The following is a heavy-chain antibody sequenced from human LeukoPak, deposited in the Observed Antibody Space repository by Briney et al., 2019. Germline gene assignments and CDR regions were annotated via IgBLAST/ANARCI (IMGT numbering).Heavy chain of an antibody. J-gene: IGHJ5*02. CDR1: GGSISSGSYY. Sequence: PSQTLSLTCTVSGGSISSGSYYWSWIRQPAGKGLEWIGRIYTSGSTNYNPSPKSRVPISVDTSKNQFSLTLKHVTAADPATYYRARHAEQPGPRDLWGQGTLVTVSS. CDR2: IYTSGST. V-gene: IGHV4-61*02. CDR3: ARHAEQPGPRDL. D-gene: IGHD1/OR15-1a*01.